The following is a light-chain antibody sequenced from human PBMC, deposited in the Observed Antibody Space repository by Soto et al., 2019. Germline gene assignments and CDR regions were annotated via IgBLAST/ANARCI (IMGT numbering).Light chain of an antibody. CDR3: QQYGDWPGV. J-gene: IGKJ4*01. CDR2: DAS. CDR1: QSVGSK. Sequence: EIVMTQSPPTLSVSPGERATLSCRASQSVGSKLAWYQQRPGQAPRLLIYDASNRATGIPARFSGSGSGTEFSLTISSLQSEDFAVYSCQQYGDWPGVFGGGTKVEIK. V-gene: IGKV3D-15*01.